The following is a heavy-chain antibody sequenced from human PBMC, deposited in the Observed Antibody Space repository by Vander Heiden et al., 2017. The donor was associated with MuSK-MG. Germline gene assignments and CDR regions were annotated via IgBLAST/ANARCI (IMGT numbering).Heavy chain of an antibody. J-gene: IGHJ5*02. CDR1: GGSISSYY. CDR2: IYYSGST. CDR3: ARFFYDFWNGYPENWFDP. V-gene: IGHV4-59*01. D-gene: IGHD3-3*01. Sequence: QVQLQESGPGLVKPSETLSLTCTVSGGSISSYYWSWIRQPPGKGLEWIGYIYYSGSTNYNPSLKSRVTISVDTSKNQFSLKLSSVTAADTAVYYCARFFYDFWNGYPENWFDPWGQGTLVTVSS.